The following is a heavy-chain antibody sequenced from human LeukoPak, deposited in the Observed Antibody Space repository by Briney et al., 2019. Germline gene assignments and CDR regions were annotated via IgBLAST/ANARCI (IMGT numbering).Heavy chain of an antibody. CDR2: IYYSGST. J-gene: IGHJ4*02. CDR3: ARGLGQXXAGGY. CDR1: GDSISNGGYY. V-gene: IGHV4-31*03. D-gene: IGHD3-10*01. Sequence: SQTLSLTCTVSGDSISNGGYYWSWIRQRPGEGLEWIGYIYYSGSTYYNPSLKSRVIISVDTSKNHFSLKLTSVTAADTAVYYCARGLGQXXAGGYWGQGNLVTVSS.